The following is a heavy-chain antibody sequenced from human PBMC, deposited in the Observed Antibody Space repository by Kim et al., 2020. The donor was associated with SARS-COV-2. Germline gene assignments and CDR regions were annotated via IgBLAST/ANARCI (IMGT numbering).Heavy chain of an antibody. CDR2: ISSSGSTI. J-gene: IGHJ4*02. Sequence: GSLRLSCAASGFTFSSYEMNWVRQAPGKGLEWVSYISSSGSTIYYADSVKGRFTISRDNAKNSLYLQMNSLRAEDTAVYYCARDGCLASHCHGVYYFDYWGQGTLVTVSS. CDR3: ARDGCLASHCHGVYYFDY. V-gene: IGHV3-48*03. CDR1: GFTFSSYE. D-gene: IGHD3-16*01.